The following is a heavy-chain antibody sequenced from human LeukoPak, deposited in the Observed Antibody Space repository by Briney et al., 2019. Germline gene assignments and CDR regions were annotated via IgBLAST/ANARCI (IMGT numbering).Heavy chain of an antibody. CDR3: VGYYDSSGMDLFNY. Sequence: PGGSLRLSCAASGLSLSNYAMTWVRQAPGKGLEWVSSISGSGGSTYSADSVKGRFTISRDNSKDTLYLQMSSLRAEDTAVYYCVGYYDSSGMDLFNYWGQGTLVTVSS. J-gene: IGHJ4*02. D-gene: IGHD3-22*01. CDR2: ISGSGGST. CDR1: GLSLSNYA. V-gene: IGHV3-23*01.